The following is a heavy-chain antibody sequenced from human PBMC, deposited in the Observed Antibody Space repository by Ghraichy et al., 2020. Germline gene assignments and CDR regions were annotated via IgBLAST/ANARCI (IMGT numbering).Heavy chain of an antibody. Sequence: GGSLRLSCATSGFTFSDYAMSWVRQGPGKGLEWVSFISGSGGTINYADSVKGRFTISRDTATNTLYLQMDSLRAEDTAVYYCARGFGGGWRGIDYWGQGVLVTVSS. CDR3: ARGFGGGWRGIDY. CDR2: ISGSGGTI. D-gene: IGHD3-16*01. V-gene: IGHV3-23*01. J-gene: IGHJ4*02. CDR1: GFTFSDYA.